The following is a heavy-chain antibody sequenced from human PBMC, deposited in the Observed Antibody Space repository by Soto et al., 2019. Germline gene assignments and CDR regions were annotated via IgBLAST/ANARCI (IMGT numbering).Heavy chain of an antibody. J-gene: IGHJ5*02. CDR3: ARHPSNFWFDL. CDR1: GGSISSSSYF. V-gene: IGHV4-39*01. D-gene: IGHD4-4*01. Sequence: SETLSLTFTVSGGSISSSSYFWGWIRQPPGKGLEWIGSIYYSGSTYYNPSLKSRVTVSVDTSKNQFSLKLSSVTAEDTAVYYCARHPSNFWFDLWGQGTLVTSPQ. CDR2: IYYSGST.